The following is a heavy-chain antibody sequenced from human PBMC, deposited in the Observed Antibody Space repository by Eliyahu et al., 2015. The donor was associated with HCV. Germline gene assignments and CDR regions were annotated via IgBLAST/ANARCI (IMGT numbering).Heavy chain of an antibody. CDR2: IYWNDDK. CDR3: AHRRTPGLVFDY. CDR1: GFXLNSGEVG. Sequence: QITLKESGPTLVKPTQTLTLTCTCXGFXLNSGEVGVGXIRQPPGXALEWLAVIYWNDDKRYSPSLKSRLTITKDTSKNQVVLTMTNMDPVDAGTYYCAHRRTPGLVFDYWGQGTLVTVSS. D-gene: IGHD2-2*01. J-gene: IGHJ4*02. V-gene: IGHV2-5*01.